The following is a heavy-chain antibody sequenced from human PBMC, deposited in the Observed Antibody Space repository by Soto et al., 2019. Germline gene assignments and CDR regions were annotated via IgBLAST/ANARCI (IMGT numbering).Heavy chain of an antibody. CDR3: TTARHQYYYYGMDV. CDR1: WFPFSKAR. Sequence: EVQLVESGGGLVKPGGSLWISWASFWFPFSKARKKWVPQAPGEGVELVGRIKSKTDGGATDYAAPVKGRFTIPRDDSKNTLYLQMNSLKTEDTAVYYCTTARHQYYYYGMDVWGQGTTVTVSS. CDR2: IKSKTDGGAT. V-gene: IGHV3-15*07. J-gene: IGHJ6*02.